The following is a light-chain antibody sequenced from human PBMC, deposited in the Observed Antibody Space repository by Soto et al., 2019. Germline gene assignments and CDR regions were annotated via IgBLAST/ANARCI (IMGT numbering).Light chain of an antibody. V-gene: IGKV3-20*01. CDR3: QQYSSVPHT. Sequence: EIVLTQSPGTLSLSPGERATLSCRASQSVSSSYLAWYQHKAGRAPRLLIYGASNRATGIPDRFSAYGSGADFTLTISRLEPEDFAVYYCQQYSSVPHTFGQGTTLEIK. CDR1: QSVSSSY. CDR2: GAS. J-gene: IGKJ2*01.